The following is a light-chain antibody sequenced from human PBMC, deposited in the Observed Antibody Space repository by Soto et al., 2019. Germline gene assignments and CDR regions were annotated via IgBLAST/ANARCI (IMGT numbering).Light chain of an antibody. CDR1: QSISSY. V-gene: IGKV1-39*01. CDR2: AAS. J-gene: IGKJ1*01. Sequence: DIQMTQSPSSLSASVGDRVTITCRASQSISSYLNWYQQKPGKAPKLLIYAASSLQSGVPSRFSGSGSGTDFTLTISSLQPEDFATYYCQQSYSTLRTWTFGQGTKVELK. CDR3: QQSYSTLRTWT.